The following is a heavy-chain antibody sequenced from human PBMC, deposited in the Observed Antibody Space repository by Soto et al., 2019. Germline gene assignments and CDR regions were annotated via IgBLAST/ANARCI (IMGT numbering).Heavy chain of an antibody. J-gene: IGHJ6*02. V-gene: IGHV1-69*06. CDR2: IVPLFRTT. CDR1: GGTFSSYA. D-gene: IGHD6-13*01. Sequence: QVQLVQSGAEAKKPGSSVKVSCKTSGGTFSSYAISWVRQGPGQGLEWMGGIVPLFRTTNYAQKFQGRVTITADTSTYTVYMALSGLRSGDTAVYYCARGGYSSTWSNLLDRSGLDVWGQGTTVTVSS. CDR3: ARGGYSSTWSNLLDRSGLDV.